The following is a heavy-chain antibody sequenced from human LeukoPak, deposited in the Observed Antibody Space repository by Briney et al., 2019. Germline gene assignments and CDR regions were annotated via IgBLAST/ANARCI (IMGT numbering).Heavy chain of an antibody. V-gene: IGHV3-53*01. J-gene: IGHJ4*02. CDR2: IYSGGST. Sequence: GGSLRLSCAASGFTVGTNYMSWVRQAPGKGLEWASVIYSGGSTYYADSVKGRFTISRDNSMSTLYLQMNSLRAEDTAVYYCARGFRPIDYWGQGTLVTVSS. CDR1: GFTVGTNY. CDR3: ARGFRPIDY.